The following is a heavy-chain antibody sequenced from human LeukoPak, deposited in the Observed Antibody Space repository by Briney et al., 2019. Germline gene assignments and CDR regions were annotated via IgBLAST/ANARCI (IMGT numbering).Heavy chain of an antibody. Sequence: GGSLRLSCAASGFTFSSYAMSWVRQAPGKGLEWVSAISGSGGSTYYADSVKGRFTISRDNSKNTLYLQMNSLRAEDTAVYHCAKVARTRITMIVVVGFDYWGQGTLVTVSS. J-gene: IGHJ4*02. CDR2: ISGSGGST. CDR1: GFTFSSYA. V-gene: IGHV3-23*01. D-gene: IGHD3-22*01. CDR3: AKVARTRITMIVVVGFDY.